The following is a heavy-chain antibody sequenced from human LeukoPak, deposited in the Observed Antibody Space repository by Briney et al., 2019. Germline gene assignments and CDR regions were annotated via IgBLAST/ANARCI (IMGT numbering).Heavy chain of an antibody. CDR2: LSDPHSGSET. J-gene: IGHJ4*02. V-gene: IGHV3-23*01. D-gene: IGHD5-24*01. Sequence: PGGSLRLSCAASGFTFSSYPMIWVPQPLGQALEWVSTLSDPHSGSETHYADSVKGRFTTSRDDTQNTFYLQMDSLRAEDTAVYYCTTRLQNNFDYWGQGTQVTVSS. CDR1: GFTFSSYP. CDR3: TTRLQNNFDY.